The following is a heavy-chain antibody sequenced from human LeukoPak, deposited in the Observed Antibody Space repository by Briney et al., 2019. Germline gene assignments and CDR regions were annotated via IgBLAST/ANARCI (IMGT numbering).Heavy chain of an antibody. D-gene: IGHD5-18*01. V-gene: IGHV1-69*13. Sequence: GASLKVSCTASGCTFSSYAISWVRQAPGQGLEWMGGIIPIFGTANYAQKFQGRVTITADESTSTAYMELSSLRSEDTAVYYCASGGYSYGYYYYGMDVWGQGTTVTVSS. J-gene: IGHJ6*02. CDR1: GCTFSSYA. CDR2: IIPIFGTA. CDR3: ASGGYSYGYYYYGMDV.